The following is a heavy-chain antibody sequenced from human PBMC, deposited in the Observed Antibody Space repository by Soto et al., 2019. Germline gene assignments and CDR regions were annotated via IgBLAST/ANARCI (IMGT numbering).Heavy chain of an antibody. V-gene: IGHV3-15*01. CDR3: TTGVGATTFPSDY. CDR1: GFTFSNAW. Sequence: LRLSCAASGFTFSNAWMSWVRQAPGKGLEWVGRIKSKTDGGTTDYAAPVKGRFTISRDDSKNTLYLQMNSLKTEDTAVYYCTTGVGATTFPSDYWGQGTLVTVSS. J-gene: IGHJ4*02. D-gene: IGHD1-26*01. CDR2: IKSKTDGGTT.